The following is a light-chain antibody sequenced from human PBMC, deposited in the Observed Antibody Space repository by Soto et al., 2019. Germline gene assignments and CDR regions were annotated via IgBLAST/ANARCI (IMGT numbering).Light chain of an antibody. CDR3: HQRRNSIT. Sequence: EIVLTQSPVTLSLSLGERVTLSCRASQGIGSYLGWLQQKPGQAPRLLIYDASKRATGIPGRFSGSGSGTDFTLTISSLEHEDFAVYYCHQRRNSITFGQGTRLEIK. CDR1: QGIGSY. V-gene: IGKV3-11*01. J-gene: IGKJ5*01. CDR2: DAS.